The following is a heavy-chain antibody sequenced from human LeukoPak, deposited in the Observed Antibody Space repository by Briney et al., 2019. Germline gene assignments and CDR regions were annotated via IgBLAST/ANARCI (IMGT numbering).Heavy chain of an antibody. D-gene: IGHD5-18*01. V-gene: IGHV4-59*01. CDR1: GGSISSYY. CDR2: IYYSGST. CDR3: ASSRGYNNGYRALELPPSPVD. J-gene: IGHJ4*02. Sequence: PSETLSLTCTVSGGSISSYYWSWIRQPPGKGLEWIGYIYYSGSTNYNPSLKSRVTISVDTSKNQFSLKLSSVTAADTAVYYCASSRGYNNGYRALELPPSPVDWGQGTLVTVSS.